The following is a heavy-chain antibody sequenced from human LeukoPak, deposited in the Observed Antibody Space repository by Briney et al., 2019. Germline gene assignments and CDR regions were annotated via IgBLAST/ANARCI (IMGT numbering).Heavy chain of an antibody. J-gene: IGHJ4*02. CDR3: ARDGRYYDSSGYYARGLRSYYFDY. V-gene: IGHV1-46*01. CDR2: INPSGGST. D-gene: IGHD3-22*01. CDR1: GYTFTSYD. Sequence: ASVKVSCKASGYTFTSYDINWVRQAPGQGLEWMGIINPSGGSTSYAQKFQGRVTMTRDTSTSTVYMELSSLRSKDTAVYYCARDGRYYDSSGYYARGLRSYYFDYWGQGTLVTVSS.